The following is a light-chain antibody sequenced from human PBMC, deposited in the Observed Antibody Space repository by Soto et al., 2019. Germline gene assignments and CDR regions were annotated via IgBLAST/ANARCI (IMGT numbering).Light chain of an antibody. J-gene: IGKJ1*01. V-gene: IGKV1-5*03. CDR1: QSISNS. Sequence: DIQMTQSPSTLSASVGDRVTITCRASQSISNSLAWYQQKPGKPPKLLIYKASNLEGGVPSRFSGSGSGTEFTLTISSLRPDDFATYYCQQYHNYAYTFGQGTKVEV. CDR3: QQYHNYAYT. CDR2: KAS.